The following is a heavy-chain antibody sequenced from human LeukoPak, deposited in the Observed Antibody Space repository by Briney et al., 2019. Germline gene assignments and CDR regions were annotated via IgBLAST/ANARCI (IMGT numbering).Heavy chain of an antibody. CDR2: ISGSGGST. J-gene: IGHJ4*02. D-gene: IGHD3-10*01. Sequence: GGSLRVSCAASGFTFSSYAMSWVRQAPGKGLEWVSAISGSGGSTYYADSVKGRFTISRDNSKNTLYLQMNSLRAEDTAVYYCAKKGGTRPYYGSGSYYNYWGQGTLVTVSS. CDR3: AKKGGTRPYYGSGSYYNY. V-gene: IGHV3-23*01. CDR1: GFTFSSYA.